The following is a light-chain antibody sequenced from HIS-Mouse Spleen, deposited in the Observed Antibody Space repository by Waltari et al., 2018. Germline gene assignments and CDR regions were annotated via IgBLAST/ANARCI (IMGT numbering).Light chain of an antibody. Sequence: DIQMTQSPSSLSASVGDRVTITCRASQSISSYLNWYQQKPGKAPKLLLYAAASLQSGVPSRFSGSGSGTDFTLTISSLQPEDFATYYCQQSYSTPGTFGQGTKVEIK. V-gene: IGKV1-39*01. J-gene: IGKJ1*01. CDR2: AAA. CDR1: QSISSY. CDR3: QQSYSTPGT.